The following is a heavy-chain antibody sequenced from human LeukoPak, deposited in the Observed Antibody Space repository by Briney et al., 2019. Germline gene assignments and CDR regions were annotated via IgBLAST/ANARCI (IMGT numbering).Heavy chain of an antibody. D-gene: IGHD5-18*01. Sequence: GGSLTLSCAASGFTVSGNYMTWVRQAPGKGLEWVSVIYSGGSTYYADSVRGRFTISRDNSKNTLYLQMNSLRAEDTVVYYCASASRVDTAYFDYWGQGTPVTVTS. V-gene: IGHV3-53*01. J-gene: IGHJ4*02. CDR2: IYSGGST. CDR1: GFTVSGNY. CDR3: ASASRVDTAYFDY.